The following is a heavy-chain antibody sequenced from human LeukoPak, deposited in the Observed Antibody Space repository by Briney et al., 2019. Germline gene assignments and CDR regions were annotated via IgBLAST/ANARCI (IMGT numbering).Heavy chain of an antibody. J-gene: IGHJ5*02. CDR1: GYTFTSYG. CDR2: ISAYNGNT. D-gene: IGHD5-12*01. CDR3: ARVRLSPSGYFNWFDP. V-gene: IGHV1-18*01. Sequence: GASVKVPCKASGYTFTSYGISWVRQAPGQGLEWMGWISAYNGNTNYAQKLQGRVTMTTDTSTSTAYMELRSLRSDDTAVYYCARVRLSPSGYFNWFDPWGQGTLVTVSS.